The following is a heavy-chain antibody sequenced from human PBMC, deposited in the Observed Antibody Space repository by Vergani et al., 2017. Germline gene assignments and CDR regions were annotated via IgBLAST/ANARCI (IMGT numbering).Heavy chain of an antibody. J-gene: IGHJ4*02. CDR1: GFTFSKYW. Sequence: DVQLVQSGGGLIQPGGSLRLSCVVSGFTFSKYWMSWVRQAPGKGLEWVANINRDGSEKNYGDSVRGRFTISRDNAKNSVYLQMNSLRGEDTAVYDCASHEYGGDAYWGQGTLVTVSS. D-gene: IGHD2/OR15-2a*01. CDR3: ASHEYGGDAY. CDR2: INRDGSEK. V-gene: IGHV3-7*01.